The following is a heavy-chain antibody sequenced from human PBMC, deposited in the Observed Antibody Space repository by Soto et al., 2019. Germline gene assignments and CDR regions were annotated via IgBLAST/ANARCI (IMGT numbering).Heavy chain of an antibody. Sequence: PGESLKISCQISGYSFSGYWISWVRQMPGKGLEWMGVIEPTDSYTNYSPSFQGHVTISADKSISTAYLQWSSLRASDTAIYYCASVAGLDNYYGMGVWGQGTSVTVSS. CDR2: IEPTDSYT. J-gene: IGHJ6*02. V-gene: IGHV5-10-1*01. CDR1: GYSFSGYW. D-gene: IGHD3-9*01. CDR3: ASVAGLDNYYGMGV.